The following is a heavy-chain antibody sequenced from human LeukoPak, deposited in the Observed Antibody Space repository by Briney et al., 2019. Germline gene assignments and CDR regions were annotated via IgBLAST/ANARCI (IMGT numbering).Heavy chain of an antibody. V-gene: IGHV3-64*01. CDR3: ARDNLGGWKDPDAFDI. D-gene: IGHD1-1*01. J-gene: IGHJ3*02. Sequence: GGSLRLSCAASGFTFSSYAMHWVRQAPGKGLEYVSAISSNGGSTYYANSVKGRFTISRDNSKNTLYLQMGSLRAEDMAVYYCARDNLGGWKDPDAFDIWGQGTMVTVSS. CDR1: GFTFSSYA. CDR2: ISSNGGST.